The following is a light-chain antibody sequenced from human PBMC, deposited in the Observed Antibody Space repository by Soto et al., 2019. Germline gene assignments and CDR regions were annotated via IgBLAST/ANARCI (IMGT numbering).Light chain of an antibody. CDR3: QQYGGSPRIT. Sequence: EVVMTQSPATLSLSPGERATLSCRASQSVSSNLAWYQQKPGQAPRLLIYGASSRATGVPDRFSGSGSGTDFTLIINRLEPEDVAIYYCQQYGGSPRITFGQGTRLEIK. V-gene: IGKV3-20*01. CDR2: GAS. CDR1: QSVSSN. J-gene: IGKJ5*01.